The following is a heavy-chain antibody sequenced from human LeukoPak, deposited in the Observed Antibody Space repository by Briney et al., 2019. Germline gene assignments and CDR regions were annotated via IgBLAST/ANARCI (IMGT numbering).Heavy chain of an antibody. V-gene: IGHV4-59*08. D-gene: IGHD3-22*01. J-gene: IGHJ4*02. CDR2: IYYSGST. CDR1: GGSISSYY. Sequence: SETLTLTCTVSGGSISSYYWSWIQPPPGKGLEWIGYIYYSGSTNYNPSLKSRVTISVDTSKNQFSLKLSSVTAADTAVYYCARHPMIVVVPDYWGQGTLVTVSS. CDR3: ARHPMIVVVPDY.